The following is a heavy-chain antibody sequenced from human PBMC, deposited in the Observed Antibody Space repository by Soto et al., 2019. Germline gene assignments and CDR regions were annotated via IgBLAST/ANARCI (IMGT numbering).Heavy chain of an antibody. D-gene: IGHD2-15*01. CDR2: IFPDDSDT. V-gene: IGHV5-51*01. Sequence: GESLKISCMGSGYSFSRNWIGWVRQMPGKGLEWMGIIFPDDSDTRYSPSFQGQVTISADKSINTAYLQWSSLKASDTAMYYCAKWVGADAFDIWGQGTMVTVSS. CDR1: GYSFSRNW. J-gene: IGHJ3*02. CDR3: AKWVGADAFDI.